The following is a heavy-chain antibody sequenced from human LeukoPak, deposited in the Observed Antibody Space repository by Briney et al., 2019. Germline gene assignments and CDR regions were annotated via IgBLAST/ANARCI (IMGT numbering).Heavy chain of an antibody. CDR3: AKGSRGNRPYYFDY. J-gene: IGHJ4*02. D-gene: IGHD2-15*01. Sequence: PGGSLRLSCAASGFTFSNYAMSCVRQAPGKGLEWVSAITDSGGDTYHADSVKGRFTISRDNSKNTLYLQTNSLRAEDTAIYYCAKGSRGNRPYYFDYWGQGTLVTVSS. CDR1: GFTFSNYA. CDR2: ITDSGGDT. V-gene: IGHV3-23*01.